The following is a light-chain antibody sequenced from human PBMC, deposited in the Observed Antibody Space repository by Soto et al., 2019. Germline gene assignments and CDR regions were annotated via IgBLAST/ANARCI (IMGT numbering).Light chain of an antibody. CDR3: QHHSNWPYT. CDR2: GAS. J-gene: IGKJ2*01. V-gene: IGKV3-11*01. Sequence: EIVLTQSPATLSLSPGEGATLSCMASQSVTSSLDWYQQKPGQAPRLLIYGASNRATGISARFSASGSGTDFTLTISTLEPEDFAVYYCQHHSNWPYTFGQGTKLEIK. CDR1: QSVTSS.